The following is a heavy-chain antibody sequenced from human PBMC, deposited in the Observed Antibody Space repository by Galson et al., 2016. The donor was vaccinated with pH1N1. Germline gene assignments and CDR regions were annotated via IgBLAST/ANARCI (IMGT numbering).Heavy chain of an antibody. Sequence: SLRLSCAASGFTFNKYAMTWVRQAPGKGLEWVSAISGSGRDTYYADSVKGRFTISRDNSKDTVYLQMNSLTVEDTAIYYCAKVPRRGFNAYAVDYWGQGTLVTVSS. D-gene: IGHD5-12*01. V-gene: IGHV3-23*01. CDR2: ISGSGRDT. CDR3: AKVPRRGFNAYAVDY. J-gene: IGHJ4*02. CDR1: GFTFNKYA.